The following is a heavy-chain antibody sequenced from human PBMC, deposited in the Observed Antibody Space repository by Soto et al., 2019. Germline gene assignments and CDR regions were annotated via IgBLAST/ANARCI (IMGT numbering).Heavy chain of an antibody. D-gene: IGHD4-4*01. J-gene: IGHJ1*01. CDR2: IYHSGNT. CDR1: GYSISRGYY. CDR3: ARASGDDYKSTEYFQL. V-gene: IGHV4-38-2*01. Sequence: SETLSLTCAVSGYSISRGYYWGWIRQPPGKGLEWIGSIYHSGNTYYNPSLKSRVIVSVDTSKDQFSLNLSSVTAADTAVYYCARASGDDYKSTEYFQLWGRGTLVTVSS.